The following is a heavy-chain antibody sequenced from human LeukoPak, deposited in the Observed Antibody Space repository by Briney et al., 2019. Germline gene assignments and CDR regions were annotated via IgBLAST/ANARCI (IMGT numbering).Heavy chain of an antibody. CDR1: GGSISSYY. CDR2: IYYSGST. CDR3: ASADTAYYYYGMDV. Sequence: PSETLSLTCTVSGGSISSYYWSWIRQPPGKGLEWIGYIYYSGSTNYNPSLKSRVTISVDTSKNQFSLKLSSVTAADTAVYYCASADTAYYYYGMDVWGQGTTVTVSS. D-gene: IGHD5-18*01. V-gene: IGHV4-59*01. J-gene: IGHJ6*02.